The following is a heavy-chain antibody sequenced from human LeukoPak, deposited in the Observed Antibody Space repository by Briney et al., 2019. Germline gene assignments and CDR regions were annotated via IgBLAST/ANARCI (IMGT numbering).Heavy chain of an antibody. CDR3: ARVSMVRGVIITHAFDI. Sequence: SETLSLTCTVSGGSISNYYWSWIRQPPGKGLEWIGYIYYSWSTNYNPSLKSRVTISVDTSKNQFSLKLSSVTAADTAVYYCARVSMVRGVIITHAFDIWGQGTMVTVSS. CDR2: IYYSWST. D-gene: IGHD3-10*01. CDR1: GGSISNYY. J-gene: IGHJ3*02. V-gene: IGHV4-59*01.